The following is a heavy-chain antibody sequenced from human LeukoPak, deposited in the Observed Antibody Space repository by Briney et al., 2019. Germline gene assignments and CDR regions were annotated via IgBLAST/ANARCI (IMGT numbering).Heavy chain of an antibody. D-gene: IGHD3-16*01. Sequence: GGTLKLSCVASGFTFRSYVLSWVRQAPGKGLEWVSALSGSGESTYYADAVKGRFTISRDNSKNTVYLQMNGLRAGDTAVYHCAKVTYDYVWGSYENWGQGTLVTVSS. CDR3: AKVTYDYVWGSYEN. CDR1: GFTFRSYV. J-gene: IGHJ4*02. V-gene: IGHV3-23*01. CDR2: LSGSGEST.